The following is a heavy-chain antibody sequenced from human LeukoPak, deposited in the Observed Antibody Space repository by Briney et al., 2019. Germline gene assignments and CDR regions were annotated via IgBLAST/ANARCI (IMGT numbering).Heavy chain of an antibody. CDR3: ARGDYFDSSGYLDYRNNWFDP. CDR1: GYSFTGYY. Sequence: GASVKVSCKASGYSFTGYYMHWVRQAPGQGLEWMGRINPNSGVANYAQTFQGRVTMTRGTSISTVFMELSRLRSDDTAVYYCARGDYFDSSGYLDYRNNWFDPWGQGTLVTVSS. V-gene: IGHV1-2*06. D-gene: IGHD3-22*01. J-gene: IGHJ5*02. CDR2: INPNSGVA.